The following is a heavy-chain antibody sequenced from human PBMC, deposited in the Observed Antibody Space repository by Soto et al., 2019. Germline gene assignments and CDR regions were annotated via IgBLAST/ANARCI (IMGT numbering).Heavy chain of an antibody. Sequence: ASVKVSCKVSGYTLTELSMHWVRQAPGKGLEWMGGFDPEDGETIYAQKFQGRVTMTEDTSTDTAYMEPSSLRSEDTAVYYCAKVIAEFYGMEVWGQGTTVTGSS. V-gene: IGHV1-24*01. J-gene: IGHJ6*02. CDR2: FDPEDGET. D-gene: IGHD6-13*01. CDR3: AKVIAEFYGMEV. CDR1: GYTLTELS.